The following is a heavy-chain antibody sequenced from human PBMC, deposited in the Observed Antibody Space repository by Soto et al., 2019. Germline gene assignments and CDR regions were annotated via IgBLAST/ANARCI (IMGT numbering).Heavy chain of an antibody. D-gene: IGHD3-10*01. J-gene: IGHJ5*02. CDR3: ARRGNWFDP. V-gene: IGHV3-7*03. CDR1: GFNFSTYW. Sequence: EVQLVESGGGLVQPGGSLRLSCAASGFNFSTYWMAWVRQAPGNVLEWVANIDKGGGEKYYVDSVRGRFTISRDNAKNSLYLQMNGRRDEDTAIYDCARRGNWFDPGGQGTLVSVSS. CDR2: IDKGGGEK.